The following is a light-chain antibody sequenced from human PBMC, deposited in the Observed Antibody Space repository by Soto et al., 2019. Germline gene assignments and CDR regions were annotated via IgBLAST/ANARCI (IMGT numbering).Light chain of an antibody. CDR3: QQYNNWPRT. Sequence: DIVRTQCATTLSVSPGERATVARRASQSVSSNLAWYQQKLGQAPRLLIYGASTRATGISAKFSGSGSGTEFTLTISSLQSEDFAIYYCQQYNNWPRTFGQGTKVDIK. V-gene: IGKV3-15*01. CDR2: GAS. J-gene: IGKJ1*01. CDR1: QSVSSN.